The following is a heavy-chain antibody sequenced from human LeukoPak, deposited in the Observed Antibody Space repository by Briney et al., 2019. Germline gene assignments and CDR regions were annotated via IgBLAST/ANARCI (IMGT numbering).Heavy chain of an antibody. Sequence: SETLSLTCTVSGGSISSSSYYWGWIRQPPGKGLEWIGSIYYSGSTYYNPSLKSRVTISVDTSKNQFSLKLSSVTAADTAVYYCARDLDYYGSGTYYTGQYYFDYWGQGTLVTVSS. D-gene: IGHD3-10*01. CDR2: IYYSGST. V-gene: IGHV4-39*07. CDR3: ARDLDYYGSGTYYTGQYYFDY. J-gene: IGHJ4*02. CDR1: GGSISSSSYY.